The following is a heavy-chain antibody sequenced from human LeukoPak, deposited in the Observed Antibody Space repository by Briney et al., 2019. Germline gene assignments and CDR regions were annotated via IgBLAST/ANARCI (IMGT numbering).Heavy chain of an antibody. Sequence: GGSLRLSCAASGFTFSSYWMSWVRQAPGKGLEWVANIKQDGSEKYYVDSVKGRFTISRDNAKNSLYLQMNSLRAEDTAVYYCARDDTTIFGVVNHWGQGTLVTVSS. J-gene: IGHJ5*02. D-gene: IGHD3-3*01. V-gene: IGHV3-7*01. CDR2: IKQDGSEK. CDR3: ARDDTTIFGVVNH. CDR1: GFTFSSYW.